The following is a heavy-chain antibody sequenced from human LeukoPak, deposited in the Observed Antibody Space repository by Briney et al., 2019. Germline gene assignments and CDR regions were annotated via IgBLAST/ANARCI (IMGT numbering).Heavy chain of an antibody. CDR3: ARGDTSGCSRYYGMDV. CDR1: GGSISSYY. Sequence: PSETLSLTCTVSGGSISSYYWSWIRQPPGKGLEWIGYIYYSGSTNYNPSLKSRVTISVDTSKNQFSLKLSSVTAADTAVYYCARGDTSGCSRYYGMDVWGQGTTVTVSS. J-gene: IGHJ6*02. V-gene: IGHV4-59*12. CDR2: IYYSGST. D-gene: IGHD2-15*01.